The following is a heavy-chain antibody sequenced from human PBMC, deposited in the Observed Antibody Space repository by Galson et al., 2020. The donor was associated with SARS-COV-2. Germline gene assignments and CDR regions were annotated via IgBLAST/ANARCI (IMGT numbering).Heavy chain of an antibody. CDR2: LYYGGKT. V-gene: IGHV4-59*01. J-gene: IGHJ4*02. CDR3: ARLPVVRGVDY. Sequence: ASETLSLTCTVSGGSINIYYWSWIRQPPGQGLEWIGYLYYGGKTNYNPSLKSRVTISVDTSKSQFSLTLSSVTAADTAVYYCARLPVVRGVDYCGQGILVTVSS. CDR1: GGSINIYY. D-gene: IGHD3-10*01.